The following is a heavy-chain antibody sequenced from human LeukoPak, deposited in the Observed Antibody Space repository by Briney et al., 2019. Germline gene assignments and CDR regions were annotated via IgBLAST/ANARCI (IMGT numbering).Heavy chain of an antibody. J-gene: IGHJ4*02. CDR2: IIPIFGTA. CDR1: GGTFSSHA. V-gene: IGHV1-69*13. CDR3: ASREDIVAPDFDY. Sequence: ASVKVSCKASGGTFSSHAISWVRQAPGQGLEWMGGIIPIFGTANYAQKFQGRVTITADESTSTAYMELSSLRSEDTAVYYCASREDIVAPDFDYWGQGTLATVSS. D-gene: IGHD5-12*01.